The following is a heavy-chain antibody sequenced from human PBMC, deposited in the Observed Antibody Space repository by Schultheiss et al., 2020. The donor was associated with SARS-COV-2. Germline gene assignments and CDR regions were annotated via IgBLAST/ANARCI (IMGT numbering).Heavy chain of an antibody. D-gene: IGHD5-24*01. J-gene: IGHJ4*02. CDR1: GGSISSGSYY. CDR2: IYTSGST. V-gene: IGHV4-61*02. CDR3: ARTQEMATSIDY. Sequence: SETLSLTCTVSGGSISSGSYYWSWIRQPAGKGLEWIGRIYTSGSTNYNPSLKSRVTMSVDTSKKQFSLRLSSVTAADTAVYYCARTQEMATSIDYWGQGTLVTVSS.